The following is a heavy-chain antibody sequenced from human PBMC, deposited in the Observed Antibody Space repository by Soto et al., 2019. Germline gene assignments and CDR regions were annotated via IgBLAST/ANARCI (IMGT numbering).Heavy chain of an antibody. D-gene: IGHD6-6*01. Sequence: QVQLVESGGGVVQLGRSLRLSCAGSGSSFHTNSIHWVRQAPGKGLEWGAVISYDETTKFYADSVKGRFTISRDNSENSVYLQMNFPRPDDTAVYYCAREWEYYSSSGLWYFDLWGRGALVTVSS. V-gene: IGHV3-30*04. CDR3: AREWEYYSSSGLWYFDL. CDR1: GSSFHTNS. CDR2: ISYDETTK. J-gene: IGHJ2*01.